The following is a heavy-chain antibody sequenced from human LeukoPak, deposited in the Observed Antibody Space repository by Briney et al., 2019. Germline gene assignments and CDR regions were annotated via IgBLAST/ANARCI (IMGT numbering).Heavy chain of an antibody. V-gene: IGHV1-18*01. CDR2: ISAYNGNT. CDR3: ARDQYQLLYSYYYYGVDV. CDR1: GYTFTSYG. J-gene: IGHJ6*02. D-gene: IGHD2-2*02. Sequence: ASVKVSCKASGYTFTSYGISWVRQAPGQGLEWMGWISAYNGNTNYAQKLQGRVTMTTDTSTSTAYMELRSLRSDDTAVYYCARDQYQLLYSYYYYGVDVWGQGTTVTVSS.